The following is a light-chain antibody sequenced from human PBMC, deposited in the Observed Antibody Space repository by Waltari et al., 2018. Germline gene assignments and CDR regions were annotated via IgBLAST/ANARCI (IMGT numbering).Light chain of an antibody. CDR1: SSDAGRHDS. Sequence: QSALTQPASVSGSPGQSITISCTGSSSDAGRHDSVSWYQDHPGQAPKVIIFDVNTRPSGVSDRFSASKSGNTASLTISGLQAEDEATYYCSSQSFDDVLIFGGGTKLTVL. CDR3: SSQSFDDVLI. CDR2: DVN. J-gene: IGLJ2*01. V-gene: IGLV2-14*03.